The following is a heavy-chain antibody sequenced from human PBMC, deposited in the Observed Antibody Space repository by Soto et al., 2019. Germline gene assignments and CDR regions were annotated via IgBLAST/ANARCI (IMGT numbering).Heavy chain of an antibody. D-gene: IGHD2-15*01. CDR1: GFTVSSNY. CDR2: IFGGGTT. Sequence: EVQLVESGGGLIQPGGSLRLSCAASGFTVSSNYMTWVRQAPGKGLEWVSMIFGGGTTYYADSVKGRFNISRDKSKNTLYLQMNRLSAEDTAVYYCALGGVGYYSGGKCQSVSGLDYWGQGTLVTVSS. J-gene: IGHJ4*02. CDR3: ALGGVGYYSGGKCQSVSGLDY. V-gene: IGHV3-53*01.